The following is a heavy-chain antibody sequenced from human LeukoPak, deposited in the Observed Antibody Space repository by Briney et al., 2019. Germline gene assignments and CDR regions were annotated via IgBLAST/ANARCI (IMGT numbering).Heavy chain of an antibody. CDR2: IYYSGST. Sequence: PSETLSLTCTVSGGSISSSSYYWGWIRQPPGKGLEWIGSIYYSGSTYYNPSLKSRVTISVDTSKNQFSLKLSSVTAADTAVYYCALPDSGRHAFDIWGQGTMVTVSS. V-gene: IGHV4-39*01. CDR3: ALPDSGRHAFDI. J-gene: IGHJ3*02. CDR1: GGSISSSSYY. D-gene: IGHD1-26*01.